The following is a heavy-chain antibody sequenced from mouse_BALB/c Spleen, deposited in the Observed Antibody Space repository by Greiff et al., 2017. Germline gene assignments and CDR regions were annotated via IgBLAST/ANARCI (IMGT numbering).Heavy chain of an antibody. V-gene: IGHV1-18*01. CDR3: AREATTVVGGAMDY. Sequence: VQLQQSGPELVKPGASVKISCKTSGYTFTDYTMHWVKQSHGKSLEWIGGINPNNGGTSYNQKFKGKATLTVDKASSTADMELRSLTCEDSAVYYCAREATTVVGGAMDYWGQGTSVTVSS. D-gene: IGHD1-1*01. J-gene: IGHJ4*01. CDR2: INPNNGGT. CDR1: GYTFTDYT.